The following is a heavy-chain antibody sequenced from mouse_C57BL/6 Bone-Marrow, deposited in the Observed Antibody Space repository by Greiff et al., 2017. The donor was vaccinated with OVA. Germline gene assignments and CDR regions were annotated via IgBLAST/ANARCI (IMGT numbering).Heavy chain of an antibody. J-gene: IGHJ2*01. CDR2: IDPETGGT. V-gene: IGHV1-15*01. CDR1: GYTFTDYE. Sequence: QVQLQQSGAELVRPGASVTLSCKASGYTFTDYEMHWVKQTPVHGLEWIGAIDPETGGTAYNQKFKGKAILTADKSSSTAYMEPRSLTSEDSAVYYCTRRGPYYFDYWGQGTTLTVSS. CDR3: TRRGPYYFDY.